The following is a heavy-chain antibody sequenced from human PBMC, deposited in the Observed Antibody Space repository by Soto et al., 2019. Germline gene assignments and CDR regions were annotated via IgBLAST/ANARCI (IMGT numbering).Heavy chain of an antibody. V-gene: IGHV3-30*18. CDR2: MSYDGSNK. Sequence: QVQLVESGGGVVQPGRSLRLSCAASGFAFSTYAMHWVRQAPGKGLEWVAVMSYDGSNKYYADSVKGRFTISRDNSTNTLYLQMNSLRTEDTDVYYCAKDPGYGDYEDYFDYWGQGTLVTVSS. D-gene: IGHD4-17*01. J-gene: IGHJ4*02. CDR1: GFAFSTYA. CDR3: AKDPGYGDYEDYFDY.